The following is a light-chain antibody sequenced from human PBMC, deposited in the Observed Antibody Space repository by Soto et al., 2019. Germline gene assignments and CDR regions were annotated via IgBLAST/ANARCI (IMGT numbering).Light chain of an antibody. CDR2: DAS. Sequence: VLTQSPATLSLSPEERATLSCRASQSVSTYLAWYQQKPGQAPRLLIYDASNRATGIPARFSGSGSGTDFTLTISSLEPEDFAVYYCQQRINWPPVTFGGGTKVEIK. CDR3: QQRINWPPVT. CDR1: QSVSTY. J-gene: IGKJ4*01. V-gene: IGKV3-11*01.